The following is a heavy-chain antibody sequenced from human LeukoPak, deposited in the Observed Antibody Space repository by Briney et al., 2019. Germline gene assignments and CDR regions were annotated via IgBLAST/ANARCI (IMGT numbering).Heavy chain of an antibody. CDR2: INHSGNT. CDR3: ASADWAYWFDP. J-gene: IGHJ5*02. D-gene: IGHD2-21*01. Sequence: SETLSLTCTVSGGSISSSSYYWSWIRQPPGKGLEWIGEINHSGNTNYNPSLESRVTISVDTSKNQFSLKLSSVTAADTAVYYCASADWAYWFDPWGQGTLVTVSS. CDR1: GGSISSSSYY. V-gene: IGHV4-39*07.